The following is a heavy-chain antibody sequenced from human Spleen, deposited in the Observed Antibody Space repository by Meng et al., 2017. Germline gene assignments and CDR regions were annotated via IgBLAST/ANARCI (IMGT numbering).Heavy chain of an antibody. J-gene: IGHJ4*02. V-gene: IGHV4-61*09. Sequence: SETLSLTCTVSGGSISSGSFYWSWIRQPAGKGLEWLGHIYTSGSTTYNPSLKSRVTISVDTSKNQFSLKLSSVTAADTAVYYCARVGGGYSYGRTGYYFDYWGQGTLVTVSS. CDR3: ARVGGGYSYGRTGYYFDY. CDR1: GGSISSGSFY. CDR2: IYTSGST. D-gene: IGHD5-18*01.